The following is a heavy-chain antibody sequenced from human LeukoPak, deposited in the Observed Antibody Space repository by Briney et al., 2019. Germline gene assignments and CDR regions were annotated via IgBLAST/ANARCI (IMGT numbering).Heavy chain of an antibody. Sequence: ASVKVSCKASGGTFSSYAISWVRQAPGQGLEWMGGIIPIFGTANYAQKFQGRVTTTADESTSTAYMELSSLRSEDTAVYYCASTLGYCSGGSCSHWFDPWGQGTLVTVSS. CDR2: IIPIFGTA. CDR3: ASTLGYCSGGSCSHWFDP. V-gene: IGHV1-69*13. CDR1: GGTFSSYA. J-gene: IGHJ5*02. D-gene: IGHD2-15*01.